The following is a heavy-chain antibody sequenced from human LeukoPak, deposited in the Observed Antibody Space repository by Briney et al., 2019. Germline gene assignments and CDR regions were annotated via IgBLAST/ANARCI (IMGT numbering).Heavy chain of an antibody. D-gene: IGHD3-10*01. CDR1: GFTFSSYG. CDR2: ISGSGGST. CDR3: AKDLPNYYGSGSYYKPFDY. Sequence: GGSLRLSCAASGFTFSSYGMSWVRQAPGKGLEWVSAISGSGGSTYYADSVKGRFTISRDNSKNTLYLQMNSLRAEDTAVYYCAKDLPNYYGSGSYYKPFDYWGQGTLVTVSS. V-gene: IGHV3-23*01. J-gene: IGHJ4*02.